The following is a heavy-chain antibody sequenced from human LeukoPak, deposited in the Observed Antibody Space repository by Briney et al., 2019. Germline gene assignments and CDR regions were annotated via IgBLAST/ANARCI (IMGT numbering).Heavy chain of an antibody. D-gene: IGHD3-10*02. V-gene: IGHV3-23*01. CDR2: ISGSGGST. J-gene: IGHJ6*04. CDR1: GFTFSSYA. Sequence: PGGSLRLSCAASGFTFSSYAMSWVRQAPGKGLEWASVISGSGGSTYYADSVKGRFTISRDNSKNTLYLQMNSLRAEDTAVYCCAELGITMIGGVWGKGTTVTISS. CDR3: AELGITMIGGV.